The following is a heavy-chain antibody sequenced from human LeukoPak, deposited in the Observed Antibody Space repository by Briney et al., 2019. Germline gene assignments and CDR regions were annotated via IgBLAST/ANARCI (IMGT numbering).Heavy chain of an antibody. V-gene: IGHV4-59*01. CDR1: GGSISSYY. Sequence: SETLSLTCTVSGGSISSYYWSWIRQPPGKGLEWIGYIYYSGSTNYNPSLKSRVTISVDTSKNQFSLKLSSVTAADTAVYYCASRVSGSFTFDYWGQGTLVTVSS. CDR2: IYYSGST. J-gene: IGHJ4*02. D-gene: IGHD1-26*01. CDR3: ASRVSGSFTFDY.